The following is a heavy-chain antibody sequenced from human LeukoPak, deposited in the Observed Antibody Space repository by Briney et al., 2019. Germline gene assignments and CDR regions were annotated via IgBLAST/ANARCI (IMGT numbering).Heavy chain of an antibody. CDR2: FYYSGGP. Sequence: PSETLSLTCTVSGASISSSSYYWGWIRQPPGKGLEWVGSFYYSGGPAYNPSLKSRVTISVDTSENQFSLKLRSVTAADTAVCYCAGYIVGTMKEDWGQGTLVTVSS. J-gene: IGHJ4*02. V-gene: IGHV4-39*01. D-gene: IGHD5-12*01. CDR3: AGYIVGTMKED. CDR1: GASISSSSYY.